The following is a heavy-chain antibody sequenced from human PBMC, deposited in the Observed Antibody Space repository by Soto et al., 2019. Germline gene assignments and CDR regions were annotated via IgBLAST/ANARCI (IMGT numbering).Heavy chain of an antibody. J-gene: IGHJ4*02. V-gene: IGHV4-59*01. Sequence: SETLSLTCTVSGGSISSYYWSWIRQPPGKGLEWIGYIYYSGSTNYNPSLKSRVTISVDTSKNQFSLKLSSVTAADTAVYYCARVRRYSSGWRGIFDYWGQGTLVTVSS. CDR2: IYYSGST. D-gene: IGHD6-19*01. CDR3: ARVRRYSSGWRGIFDY. CDR1: GGSISSYY.